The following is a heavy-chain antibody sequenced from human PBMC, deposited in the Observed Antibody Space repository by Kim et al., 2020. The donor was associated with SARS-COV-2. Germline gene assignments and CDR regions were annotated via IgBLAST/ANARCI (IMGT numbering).Heavy chain of an antibody. J-gene: IGHJ3*02. CDR1: GGSISSSSYY. CDR3: ARQTLMRMYYDFWRGYLDAFDI. CDR2: IYYSGST. V-gene: IGHV4-39*01. Sequence: SETLSLTCTVSGGSISSSSYYWGWIRQPPGKGLEWIGSIYYSGSTYYNPSIKSRVTISVDTSKNQFSLTLSSVTAADTAVYYCARQTLMRMYYDFWRGYLDAFDIWGQGTMVTVSS. D-gene: IGHD3-3*01.